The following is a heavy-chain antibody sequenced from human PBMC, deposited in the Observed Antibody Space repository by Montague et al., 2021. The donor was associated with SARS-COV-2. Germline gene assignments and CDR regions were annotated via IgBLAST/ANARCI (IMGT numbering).Heavy chain of an antibody. D-gene: IGHD6-19*01. V-gene: IGHV4-61*02. CDR2: ISISGST. Sequence: TLSLTCTVSGGSISSGSYYWSWIRQPSGKGLEWIGRISISGSTNYXPCLKSRVTISVDTSKNQFSLKLSSVTAADTAVYYCARDIAVAGLFDYWGLGTLVTVSS. J-gene: IGHJ4*02. CDR3: ARDIAVAGLFDY. CDR1: GGSISSGSYY.